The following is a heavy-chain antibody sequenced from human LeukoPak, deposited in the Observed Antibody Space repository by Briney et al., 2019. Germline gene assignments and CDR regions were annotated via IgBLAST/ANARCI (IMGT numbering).Heavy chain of an antibody. CDR2: INPSGGST. CDR1: GYTFTSYY. CDR3: ARGPLPGYYYDSGGYNGAFDI. V-gene: IGHV1-46*01. D-gene: IGHD3-22*01. J-gene: IGHJ3*02. Sequence: ASVKVSCKASGYTFTSYYMHWVRQAPGQGLEWMGIINPSGGSTSYAQKFQGRVTMTRDTSTSTVYMELSSLRSEDTAVYYCARGPLPGYYYDSGGYNGAFDIWGQGTMVTVSS.